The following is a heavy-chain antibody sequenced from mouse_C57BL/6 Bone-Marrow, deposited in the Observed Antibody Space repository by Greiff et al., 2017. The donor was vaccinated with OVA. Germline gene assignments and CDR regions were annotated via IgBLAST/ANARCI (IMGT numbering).Heavy chain of an antibody. CDR3: ARRYGNYPYYFDY. CDR2: IYPRSGNT. CDR1: GYTFTSYG. Sequence: VQLVESGAELARPGASVKLSCKASGYTFTSYGISWVKQRTGQGLEWIGEIYPRSGNTYYNEKFKGKATLTADKSSSTAYMELRSLTSEDSAVYFCARRYGNYPYYFDYWGQGTTLTVSS. V-gene: IGHV1-81*01. J-gene: IGHJ2*01. D-gene: IGHD2-1*01.